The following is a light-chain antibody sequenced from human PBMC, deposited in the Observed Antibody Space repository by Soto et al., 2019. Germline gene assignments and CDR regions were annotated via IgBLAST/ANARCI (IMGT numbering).Light chain of an antibody. V-gene: IGKV3-11*01. CDR2: DAS. CDR1: QSVSSY. CDR3: QQYGFTPIS. Sequence: EIVLTQSPATLSLSPGERATLSCRASQSVSSYLAWYQQKPGQAPRLLIYDASNRATGIPARFSGSGSGTEFTLTISSLQSEDFAVYSCQQYGFTPISFGQGTRLEIK. J-gene: IGKJ5*01.